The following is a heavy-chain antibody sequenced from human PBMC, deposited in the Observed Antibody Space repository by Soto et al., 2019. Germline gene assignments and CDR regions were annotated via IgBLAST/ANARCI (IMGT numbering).Heavy chain of an antibody. CDR2: IYYSGST. CDR1: GGSISSSSYY. V-gene: IGHV4-39*01. J-gene: IGHJ3*02. D-gene: IGHD3-16*02. CDR3: ASSYPITLGGIIVPAEAFDI. Sequence: QLQLQESGPGLVKPSETLSLTCAVFGGSISSSSYYWGWIRQPPGKGLEWIGSIYYSGSTYYSPSLKSRVTISVDTSRNQVSLKVRSVTAADTAVYHCASSYPITLGGIIVPAEAFDIWGQGTMVTVSS.